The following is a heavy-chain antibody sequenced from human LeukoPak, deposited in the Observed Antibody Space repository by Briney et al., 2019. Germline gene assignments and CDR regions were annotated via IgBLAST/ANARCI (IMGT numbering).Heavy chain of an antibody. D-gene: IGHD1-26*01. V-gene: IGHV4-61*02. J-gene: IGHJ6*03. CDR2: IYTSGST. CDR1: GGSISSGSYY. Sequence: SETLSLTCTVSGGSISSGSYYWSWIRQPAGKGLEWIGRIYTSGSTSYNPSLKSRVTMSVDTSKNQFSLKLSSVTAADTAVYYCAGAYSGSYFWNYYYYYMDVWGKGTTVTISS. CDR3: AGAYSGSYFWNYYYYYMDV.